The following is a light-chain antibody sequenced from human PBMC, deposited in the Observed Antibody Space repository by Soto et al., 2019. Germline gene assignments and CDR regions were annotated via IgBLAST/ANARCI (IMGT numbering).Light chain of an antibody. Sequence: EIVLTQSPATLSLSPGERATLSCRGSRSVSSYLAWYQQKPGQAPRLLIYDASNRATGIPARFSGSGSGTDFTLTISSLEPEDFAVYYCQQRSNWITFGQGTRLEIK. CDR3: QQRSNWIT. CDR2: DAS. V-gene: IGKV3-11*01. J-gene: IGKJ5*01. CDR1: RSVSSY.